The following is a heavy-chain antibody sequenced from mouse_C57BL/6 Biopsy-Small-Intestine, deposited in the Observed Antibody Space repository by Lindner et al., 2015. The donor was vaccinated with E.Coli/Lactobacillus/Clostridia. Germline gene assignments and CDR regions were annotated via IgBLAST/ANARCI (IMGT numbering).Heavy chain of an antibody. CDR2: IYPGDGDT. CDR1: GYAFSSYW. D-gene: IGHD1-1*01. CDR3: ARGDYGSGYYFDY. V-gene: IGHV1-80*01. Sequence: VQLQESGAELVKPGASVKISCKASGYAFSSYWMNWVKQRPGKGLEWIGQIYPGDGDTNYNGKFKGKATLTADKSSSTAYMQLSSLTSEDSAVYFCARGDYGSGYYFDYWGQGTTLTVSS. J-gene: IGHJ2*01.